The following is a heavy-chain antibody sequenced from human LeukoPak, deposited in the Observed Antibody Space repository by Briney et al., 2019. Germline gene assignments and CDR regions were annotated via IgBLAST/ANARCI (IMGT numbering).Heavy chain of an antibody. CDR1: GGSFSGYY. Sequence: SETLSLTCAVYGGSFSGYYWSWIRQPPGKGLEWIGEINHSGSTDYNPSLKSRVTISVDTSKNQFSLKLSSVTAADTAVYYCARDVTRDGYNSPFDYWGQGTLVTVSS. V-gene: IGHV4-34*01. J-gene: IGHJ4*02. D-gene: IGHD5-24*01. CDR2: INHSGST. CDR3: ARDVTRDGYNSPFDY.